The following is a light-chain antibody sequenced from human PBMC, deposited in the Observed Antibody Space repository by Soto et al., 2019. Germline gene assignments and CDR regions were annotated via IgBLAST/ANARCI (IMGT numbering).Light chain of an antibody. CDR1: QTIYIW. V-gene: IGKV1-5*03. J-gene: IGKJ1*01. CDR3: QQYNSF. CDR2: KAS. Sequence: DIQMTQSPSSLSSSLGYRFTITCRASQTIYIWFAWYQQRPVKPPNLLIYKASTLASGVPSRFSGSGSGTEFTLTLSSLQPDDFATYYCQQYNSFFGQGTEVDIK.